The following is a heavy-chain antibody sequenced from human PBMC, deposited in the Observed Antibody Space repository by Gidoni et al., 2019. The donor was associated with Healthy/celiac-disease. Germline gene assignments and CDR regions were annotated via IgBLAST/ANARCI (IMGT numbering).Heavy chain of an antibody. CDR2: TYYRSKWYN. V-gene: IGHV6-1*01. Sequence: QVQLQQSGPGLVKPSQTLSLTCAISGDSVPSNRAAWNWIRQSPSRGLEWLGRTYYRSKWYNDYAVSVKSRITINPDTSKNQFSLQLNSVTPEDTAVYYCASETWIQLWVSGGMDVWGQGTTVTVSS. D-gene: IGHD5-18*01. CDR1: GDSVPSNRAA. J-gene: IGHJ6*02. CDR3: ASETWIQLWVSGGMDV.